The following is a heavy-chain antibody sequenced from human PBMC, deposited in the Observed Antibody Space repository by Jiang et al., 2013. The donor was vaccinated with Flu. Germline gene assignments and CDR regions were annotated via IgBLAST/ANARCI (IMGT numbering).Heavy chain of an antibody. CDR1: GGSISSSSYY. Sequence: TLSLTCTVSGGSISSSSYYWGWIRQPPGKGLEWIGSIYYSGSTYYNPSLKSRVTISVDTSKNQFSLKLSSVTAADTAVYYCARAEYSYQDVWGQGTTVTVSS. CDR2: IYYSGST. J-gene: IGHJ6*02. D-gene: IGHD5-18*01. V-gene: IGHV4-39*07. CDR3: ARAEYSYQDV.